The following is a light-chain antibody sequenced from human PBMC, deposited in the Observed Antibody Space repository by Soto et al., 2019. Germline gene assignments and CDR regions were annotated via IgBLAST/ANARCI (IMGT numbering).Light chain of an antibody. CDR3: SSYTSSSTVV. CDR2: DVS. J-gene: IGLJ1*01. Sequence: QSALTQPASVSGSPGQSITISCTGTSSDVGGYNYVSWYQQHPGKAPKLMIYDVSNRPSGGSYRFSGSKSGNTASLTISGLQAEDETDYYCSSYTSSSTVVFGTGTKVTVL. CDR1: SSDVGGYNY. V-gene: IGLV2-14*01.